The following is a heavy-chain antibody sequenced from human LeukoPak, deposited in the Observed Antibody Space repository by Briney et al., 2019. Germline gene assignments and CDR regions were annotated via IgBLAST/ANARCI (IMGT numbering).Heavy chain of an antibody. CDR1: GFTFSSYS. J-gene: IGHJ6*03. Sequence: GGSLRLSCAASGFTFSSYSMNWVRQAPGKGLEWVSSISSSSSYIYYADSVKGRFTISRDNAKNSLYLQMNSLRAEDTAVYYCARRDGWDYYYFMDVWGKGTTVTVSS. V-gene: IGHV3-21*01. CDR3: ARRDGWDYYYFMDV. D-gene: IGHD2-2*03. CDR2: ISSSSSYI.